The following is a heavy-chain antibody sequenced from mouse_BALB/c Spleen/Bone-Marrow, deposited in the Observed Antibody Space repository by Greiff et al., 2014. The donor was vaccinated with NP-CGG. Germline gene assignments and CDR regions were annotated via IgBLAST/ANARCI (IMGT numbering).Heavy chain of an antibody. CDR3: ARGDYDYDDWFAY. V-gene: IGHV1-87*01. CDR2: IYPGDGVT. J-gene: IGHJ3*01. D-gene: IGHD2-4*01. CDR1: GYTFTSYW. Sequence: VKLMESGAELARPGASVKLSCKASGYTFTSYWMQWVKQRPGQGLEWIGAIYPGDGVTRYTQKFKGKATLTADKSSSTAYMQLSCLASEDSAVYYCARGDYDYDDWFAYWGQGTLVTVSA.